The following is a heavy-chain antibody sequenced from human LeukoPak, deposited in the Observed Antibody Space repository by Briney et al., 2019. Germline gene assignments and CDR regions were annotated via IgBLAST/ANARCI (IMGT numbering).Heavy chain of an antibody. CDR3: ARDLVVVPAAIHYGMDV. J-gene: IGHJ6*02. CDR1: GGSFSDYF. D-gene: IGHD2-2*01. CDR2: INHSGRT. V-gene: IGHV4-34*01. Sequence: SETLSLTCAVYGGSFSDYFWGWIRQPPGKGLEWIGEINHSGRTYYNPSLKSRVTISVDTSKNQFSLNLSSVTAADSAVYYCARDLVVVPAAIHYGMDVWGQGTTVTVSS.